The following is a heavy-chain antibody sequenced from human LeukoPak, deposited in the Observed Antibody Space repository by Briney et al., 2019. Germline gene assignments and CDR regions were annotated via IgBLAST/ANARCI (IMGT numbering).Heavy chain of an antibody. CDR2: IIPIFGTA. Sequence: ASVKVSCKASGGTFSSYAISWVRQAPGQGLEWMGGIIPIFGTANYAQKFQGRVTITADESTSTAYMELSSLRSEDTAVYYCAESLSITIFGVVTHFDYWGQGTLVTVSS. CDR1: GGTFSSYA. CDR3: AESLSITIFGVVTHFDY. V-gene: IGHV1-69*13. J-gene: IGHJ4*02. D-gene: IGHD3-3*01.